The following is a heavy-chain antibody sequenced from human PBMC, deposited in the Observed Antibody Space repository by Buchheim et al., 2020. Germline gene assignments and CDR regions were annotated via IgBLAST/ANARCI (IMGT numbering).Heavy chain of an antibody. CDR3: AHRLKAYYFDY. V-gene: IGHV2-5*02. CDR1: GFSLSTSGVG. J-gene: IGHJ4*02. Sequence: QITLKESGPTLVKPTQTLTLTCTFSGFSLSTSGVGVGWIRQPPGKALEWLALLYWDDDKRYSPSLKSRLTITQDTSTNQLVLTMTNMDTVDTATYYCAHRLKAYYFDYWGQRTL. CDR2: LYWDDDK.